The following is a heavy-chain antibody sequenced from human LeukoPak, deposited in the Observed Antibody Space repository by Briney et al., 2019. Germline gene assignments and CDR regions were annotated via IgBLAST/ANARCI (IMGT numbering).Heavy chain of an antibody. CDR2: IYYTGNT. Sequence: SETLSLTCTVSGVSISSSYSYWGWIRQPPGMGLEWIGSIYYTGNTYYNASLKSQVSISVDTSKNQFSLKLTSVTAADTAVYYCARQTGSGLFILPGGQGTLVTVSS. J-gene: IGHJ4*02. V-gene: IGHV4-39*01. CDR1: GVSISSSYSY. CDR3: ARQTGSGLFILP. D-gene: IGHD3/OR15-3a*01.